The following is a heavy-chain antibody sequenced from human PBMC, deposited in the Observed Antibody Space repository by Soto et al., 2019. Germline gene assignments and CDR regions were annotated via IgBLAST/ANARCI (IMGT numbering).Heavy chain of an antibody. CDR3: VRGVGSGTYYKRYNWFDP. V-gene: IGHV1-18*01. D-gene: IGHD3-10*01. J-gene: IGHJ5*02. CDR2: INTYNGNT. Sequence: ASVKVSCKASGYTFTKYGISWVRQAPGQGLEWMGWINTYNGNTNHAQKLQGRVTMTTDTSTSTAYMELRSLRSDDTAVYYCVRGVGSGTYYKRYNWFDPWGQGTLVTVSS. CDR1: GYTFTKYG.